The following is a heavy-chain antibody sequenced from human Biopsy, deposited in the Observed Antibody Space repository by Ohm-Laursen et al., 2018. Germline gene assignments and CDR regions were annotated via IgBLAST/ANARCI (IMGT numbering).Heavy chain of an antibody. D-gene: IGHD3-22*01. V-gene: IGHV4-59*01. J-gene: IGHJ2*01. Sequence: GTLSLTCTVSGDSISSYYWSWIRQPPGKGLEWIGYVYYTGSTDYNPSLQSRVTISVDTSKNHFSLRLRSVTPADTAIYYCARDRGYYSDRTVPGYFDLWGRGTLVTVFS. CDR1: GDSISSYY. CDR2: VYYTGST. CDR3: ARDRGYYSDRTVPGYFDL.